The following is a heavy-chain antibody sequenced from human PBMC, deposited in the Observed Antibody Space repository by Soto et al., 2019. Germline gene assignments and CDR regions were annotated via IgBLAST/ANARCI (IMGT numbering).Heavy chain of an antibody. D-gene: IGHD1-1*01. Sequence: QVQLVQAGAEVKKPGASVKVSCKASGYTFTGYYMHWVRQAPGQGLEWMGWINPNRGGTNYAQKFQGWVTMTRDTSISTAYMELSRLRSDDTAVYYCARAEREPHSPFDYWGQGTLVTVSS. V-gene: IGHV1-2*04. J-gene: IGHJ4*02. CDR2: INPNRGGT. CDR3: ARAEREPHSPFDY. CDR1: GYTFTGYY.